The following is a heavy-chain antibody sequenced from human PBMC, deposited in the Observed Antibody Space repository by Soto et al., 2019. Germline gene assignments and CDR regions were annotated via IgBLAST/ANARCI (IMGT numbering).Heavy chain of an antibody. Sequence: PSGAPALTCPVSGGSFSSYYWSWIRQPPGQGLEWIGYDYYSGSTNYTPSLTSRVTIAVDTSKTQFSLKLSSVTAADTAVYYCARQGCSGGSCSYGSWFDPWGQGTLVTVSS. J-gene: IGHJ5*02. D-gene: IGHD2-15*01. V-gene: IGHV4-59*08. CDR3: ARQGCSGGSCSYGSWFDP. CDR2: DYYSGST. CDR1: GGSFSSYY.